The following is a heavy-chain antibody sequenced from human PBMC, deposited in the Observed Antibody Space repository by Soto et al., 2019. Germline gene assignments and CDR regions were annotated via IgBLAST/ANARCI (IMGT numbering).Heavy chain of an antibody. Sequence: QVQLQQSGPGLVKPSETLSLTCTVSGVSINNNYWSWVRQPPGKGLEWIGYIYFSGITTYNPSLKSRVSLSVDTSKDQVRLTLTSVTAADTAMYECARGNYDYFGGNYRYVGGAFDIWGPGTVVTVSS. J-gene: IGHJ3*02. D-gene: IGHD3-16*02. CDR3: ARGNYDYFGGNYRYVGGAFDI. CDR2: IYFSGIT. V-gene: IGHV4-59*01. CDR1: GVSINNNY.